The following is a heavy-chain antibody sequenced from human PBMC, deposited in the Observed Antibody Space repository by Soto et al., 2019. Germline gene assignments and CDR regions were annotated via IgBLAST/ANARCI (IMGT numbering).Heavy chain of an antibody. J-gene: IGHJ1*01. Sequence: LRLSCSASGFTFSSYAMHWVRQSSGTGLEYVSAIRSNGGSTYYAYSVKGRFTISRDNSKNTLYLQMRSLSAADTAVYYCVKGSGYDLFQHWGQGTLVTVSS. D-gene: IGHD6-13*01. CDR3: VKGSGYDLFQH. CDR1: GFTFSSYA. CDR2: IRSNGGST. V-gene: IGHV3-64D*06.